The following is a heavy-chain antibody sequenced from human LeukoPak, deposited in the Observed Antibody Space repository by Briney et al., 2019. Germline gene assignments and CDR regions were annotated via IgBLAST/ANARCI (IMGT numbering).Heavy chain of an antibody. CDR1: EYTLSELS. D-gene: IGHD3-3*01. V-gene: IGHV1-24*01. CDR2: FDPEDGKT. Sequence: ASVKVSCKVSEYTLSELSMHWVRQAPGKGLEWMGGFDPEDGKTFYAQKFQGRVTMTEDTSTDTDYMELNSLRSDDTAMYYCATAISYYDFWRGYYKGAFEIWGQGTVVTVSS. J-gene: IGHJ3*02. CDR3: ATAISYYDFWRGYYKGAFEI.